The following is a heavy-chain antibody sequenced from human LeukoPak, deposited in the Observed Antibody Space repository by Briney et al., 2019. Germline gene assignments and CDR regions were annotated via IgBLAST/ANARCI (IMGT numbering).Heavy chain of an antibody. D-gene: IGHD4-17*01. CDR3: AKDRVLEGFYGDYVR. J-gene: IGHJ4*02. CDR2: ISGSGGST. Sequence: GGSLRLSCAASGFTFSSYAMSWVRQAPGKGLEWVSAISGSGGSTYYADSVKGRFTISRDNSKNTLYLQMNSLRAEDTAVYYCAKDRVLEGFYGDYVRWGQGTLVTVSS. CDR1: GFTFSSYA. V-gene: IGHV3-23*01.